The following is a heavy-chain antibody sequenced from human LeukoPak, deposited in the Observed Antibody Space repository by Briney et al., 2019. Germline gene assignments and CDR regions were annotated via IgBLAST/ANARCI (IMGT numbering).Heavy chain of an antibody. CDR1: GFTLSGYW. V-gene: IGHV3-7*01. CDR3: ARDSIYRGSFSTFDY. J-gene: IGHJ4*02. Sequence: GGSLRLSCAASGFTLSGYWMSWVRQAPGKGLEWVGNIQEDGSGKHYVDSVKGRFTISRDNARNSLYLQMNSLKVEDTAVYYCARDSIYRGSFSTFDYWGQGIRVTVSS. CDR2: IQEDGSGK. D-gene: IGHD1-26*01.